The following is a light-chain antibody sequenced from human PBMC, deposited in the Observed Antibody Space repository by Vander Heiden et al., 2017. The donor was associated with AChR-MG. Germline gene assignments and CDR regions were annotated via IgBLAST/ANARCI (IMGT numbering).Light chain of an antibody. Sequence: QSALPQPPSASGSPGQSVTISCTGTSSDVGGYNFVSWYQQHPGKAPKLMIYEVSKRPSVVPDRFSGSKSGNTASLTVSGLQAEDEANYYCSSYAGSDKSVVFGGGTKLTVL. CDR2: EVS. CDR1: SSDVGGYNF. CDR3: SSYAGSDKSVV. V-gene: IGLV2-8*01. J-gene: IGLJ2*01.